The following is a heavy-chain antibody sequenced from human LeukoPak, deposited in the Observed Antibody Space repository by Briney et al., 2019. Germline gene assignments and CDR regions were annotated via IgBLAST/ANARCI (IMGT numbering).Heavy chain of an antibody. CDR1: GGTFASSG. CDR3: VTGSTTMAVDYFDY. V-gene: IGHV1-69*05. D-gene: IGHD5-18*01. Sequence: SVKVSCKASGGTFASSGIGWVRLAPGQGLVWMGGTIPIYGTTFIAQKFQGRVTLTTDESTSTAYMEVNSLRSEDTAVYYCVTGSTTMAVDYFDYWGQGTLVTVSP. CDR2: TIPIYGTT. J-gene: IGHJ4*02.